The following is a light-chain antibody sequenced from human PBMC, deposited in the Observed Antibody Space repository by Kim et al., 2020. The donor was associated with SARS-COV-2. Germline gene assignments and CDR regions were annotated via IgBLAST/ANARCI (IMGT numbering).Light chain of an antibody. V-gene: IGKV4-1*01. CDR2: WAS. CDR3: QQYYRTPPT. CDR1: QSVLYSSNNKNY. Sequence: DIVMTQSPDSLAVSLGERATINCKSSQSVLYSSNNKNYLAWYQQKPGQPPKLLIYWASTRESGVPDRFSGSGSGTDFTLTISSLQAEDGAVYYCQQYYRTPPTFGGGTKVDIK. J-gene: IGKJ4*01.